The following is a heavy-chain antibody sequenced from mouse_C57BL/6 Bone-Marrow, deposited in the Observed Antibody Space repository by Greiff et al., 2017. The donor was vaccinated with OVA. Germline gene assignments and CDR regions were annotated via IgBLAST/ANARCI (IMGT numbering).Heavy chain of an antibody. CDR2: INPNNGGT. Sequence: EVQLQQSGPELVKPGASVKIPCKASGYTFTDYNMDWVKQSHGKSLEWIGDINPNNGGTIYNQKFKGKATLTVDKSSSTAYMELRSLTSEDTAVYYCAREGGTAQATYFDYWGQGTTLTVSS. CDR3: AREGGTAQATYFDY. J-gene: IGHJ2*01. CDR1: GYTFTDYN. D-gene: IGHD3-2*02. V-gene: IGHV1-18*01.